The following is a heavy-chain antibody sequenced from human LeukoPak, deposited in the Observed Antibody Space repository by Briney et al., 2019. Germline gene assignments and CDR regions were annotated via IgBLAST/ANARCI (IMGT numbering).Heavy chain of an antibody. CDR3: ARQYCSSTSCSYYFDY. J-gene: IGHJ4*02. CDR2: IYTSGGT. CDR1: GGSISNYY. Sequence: SETLSLTCTVSGGSISNYYWSWIRQPAGKGLEWIGRIYTSGGTNYNPSLRSRVTMSVDTSKNQFSLKLSSVTAADTAVYYCARQYCSSTSCSYYFDYWGQGTLVTVSS. V-gene: IGHV4-4*07. D-gene: IGHD2-2*01.